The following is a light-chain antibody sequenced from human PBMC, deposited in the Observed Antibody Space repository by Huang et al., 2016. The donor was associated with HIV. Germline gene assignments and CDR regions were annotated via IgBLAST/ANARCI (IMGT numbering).Light chain of an antibody. CDR3: MQALQTPRT. CDR2: LGS. V-gene: IGKV2-28*01. J-gene: IGKJ1*01. CDR1: QSLLRSNGYND. Sequence: DIVMTQSPLSLSVTPGEPASISCSSSQSLLRSNGYNDLDWYLQRPGQSPQLLIYLGSNRASGVPDRFSGSGAGTDFTLKISRVEAEDVGVYYCMQALQTPRTFGQGTKVEIK.